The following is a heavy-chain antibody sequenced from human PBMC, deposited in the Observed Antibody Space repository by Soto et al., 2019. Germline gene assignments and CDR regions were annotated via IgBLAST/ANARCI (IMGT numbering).Heavy chain of an antibody. CDR3: ARDFGY. CDR2: MSHDGRNK. Sequence: GGSLRLSCAASGFTFSNFPIHWVRQAPGKGLEWVAVMSHDGRNKDYADSAKGRFTISRDNSKSTLYLQMNSLRAEDTAVYYCARDFGYWGQGTLVTVSS. CDR1: GFTFSNFP. D-gene: IGHD3-10*01. V-gene: IGHV3-30-3*01. J-gene: IGHJ4*02.